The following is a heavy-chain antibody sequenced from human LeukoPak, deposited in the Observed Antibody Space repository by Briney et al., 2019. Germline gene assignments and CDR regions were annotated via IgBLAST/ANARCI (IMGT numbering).Heavy chain of an antibody. J-gene: IGHJ4*02. D-gene: IGHD1-26*01. Sequence: GGSLRLSCAASGFTFSSYGMHWVRQAPGKGLEWVAVISYDGSNKYYADSVKGRFTISRDNSKNTLYLQMSRLRAEDTAVYYCAREVGFDYWGQGTLVTVSS. CDR2: ISYDGSNK. V-gene: IGHV3-30*03. CDR1: GFTFSSYG. CDR3: AREVGFDY.